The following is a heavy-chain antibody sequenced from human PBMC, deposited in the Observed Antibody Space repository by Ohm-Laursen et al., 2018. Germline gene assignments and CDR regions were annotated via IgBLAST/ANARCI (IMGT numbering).Heavy chain of an antibody. CDR2: TWYDGSNE. CDR3: ARGRMVRGLEHTFEI. D-gene: IGHD3-10*01. CDR1: GFTFSSYG. V-gene: IGHV3-33*01. Sequence: SLRLSCAASGFTFSSYGMYWVRQAPGKGLEWVAGTWYDGSNEYYGESVKGRFTISRDNSKNTLFLQMNSLRVGDTAVYYCARGRMVRGLEHTFEIWGQGTMVTVSS. J-gene: IGHJ3*02.